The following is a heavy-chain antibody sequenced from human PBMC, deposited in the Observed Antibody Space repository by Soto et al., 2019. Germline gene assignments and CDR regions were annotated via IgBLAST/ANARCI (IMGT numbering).Heavy chain of an antibody. D-gene: IGHD1-26*01. J-gene: IGHJ4*02. Sequence: ASVKVSCKTSGYTFTNYGLSWVRQAPGQGLEWMGWISPYYGNTKYAQHLQGRVTMTTDTSTSTVYMELTSLRPDDTAVYYCAREGGATGQSDYWGQGTLVTVSS. V-gene: IGHV1-18*01. CDR2: ISPYYGNT. CDR3: AREGGATGQSDY. CDR1: GYTFTNYG.